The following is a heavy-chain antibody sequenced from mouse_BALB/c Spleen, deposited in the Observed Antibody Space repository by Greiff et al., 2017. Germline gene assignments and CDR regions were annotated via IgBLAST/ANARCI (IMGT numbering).Heavy chain of an antibody. D-gene: IGHD2-2*01. CDR1: GYSFTGYF. CDR3: ARGPYGYDGAWFAY. CDR2: INPYNGDT. V-gene: IGHV1-20*02. J-gene: IGHJ3*01. Sequence: VQLKESGPELVKPGASVKISCKASGYSFTGYFMNWVMQSHGKSLEWIGRINPYNGDTFYNQKFKGKATLTVDESSSTAHMELRSLASEDSAVYYCARGPYGYDGAWFAYWGQGTLVTVSA.